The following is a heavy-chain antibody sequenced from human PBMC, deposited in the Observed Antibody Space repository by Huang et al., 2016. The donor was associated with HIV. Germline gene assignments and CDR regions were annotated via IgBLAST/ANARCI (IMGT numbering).Heavy chain of an antibody. V-gene: IGHV2-5*01. CDR2: IHRNNAK. CDR1: GFSLSTSGVG. Sequence: QITLKESGPTLVKPTQTLTLTCTFSGFSLSTSGVGVGWIRQPPGKALEWLALIHRNNAKQYHSSVKSRITITKDTSKNQVDLTKSNVDPLETATYDCERRADSGWQQEYFHLWGQGTLVTVSS. CDR3: ERRADSGWQQEYFHL. J-gene: IGHJ1*01. D-gene: IGHD6-19*01.